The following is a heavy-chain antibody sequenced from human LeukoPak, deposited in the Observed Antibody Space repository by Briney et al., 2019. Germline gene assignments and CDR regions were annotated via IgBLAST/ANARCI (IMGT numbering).Heavy chain of an antibody. D-gene: IGHD6-13*01. J-gene: IGHJ4*02. Sequence: PGGSLRLSCAPSGLSFSSYTIHWVRQAPGKGLEWVSAISGSGGSTYYADSVKGRFTISRDNSKNTLYLQMNSLRAEDTAVYYCAKDTSWYENYFDYWGQGTLVTVSS. CDR3: AKDTSWYENYFDY. CDR2: ISGSGGST. CDR1: GLSFSSYT. V-gene: IGHV3-23*01.